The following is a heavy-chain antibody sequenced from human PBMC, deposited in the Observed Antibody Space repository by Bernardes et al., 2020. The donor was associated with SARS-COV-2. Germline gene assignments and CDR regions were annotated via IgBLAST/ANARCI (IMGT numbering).Heavy chain of an antibody. Sequence: GGSLRLSCAASGFSFSSYAMHWVRQAPGKGLEWVAVFWNDGSTKYYADSVKGRFTISRDNSKNTLYLQMSSLRGEDTAVYYCAREAYCSSSSSCYGGDWYFDLWGRGALVTVSS. CDR1: GFSFSSYA. CDR2: FWNDGSTK. D-gene: IGHD2-2*01. J-gene: IGHJ2*01. V-gene: IGHV3-33*08. CDR3: AREAYCSSSSSCYGGDWYFDL.